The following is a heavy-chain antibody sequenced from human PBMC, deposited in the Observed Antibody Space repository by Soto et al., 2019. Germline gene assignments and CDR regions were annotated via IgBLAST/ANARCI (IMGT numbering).Heavy chain of an antibody. CDR3: AKDPRSLIVDSSSSGSEVVDV. CDR1: GFIFDYYA. CDR2: ITGSGGDT. V-gene: IGHV3-23*01. Sequence: GGSLRLSCAASGFIFDYYAMSWVRQAPGKGLEWVSTITGSGGDTYYADSIKGRFTISRDNSKNMLYLEMNSLRAEDTAVYYCAKDPRSLIVDSSSSGSEVVDVWRQGTTVTVSS. D-gene: IGHD6-6*01. J-gene: IGHJ6*02.